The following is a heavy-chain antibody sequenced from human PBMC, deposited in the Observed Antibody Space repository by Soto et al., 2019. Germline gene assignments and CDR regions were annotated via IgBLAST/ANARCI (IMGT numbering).Heavy chain of an antibody. CDR3: ARGSFVTNYYYYHMDV. D-gene: IGHD4-17*01. CDR2: IYYRGSV. Sequence: SETLSLTCAVSRHSISISHWFTWVRQSPGKGLEWLGDIYYRGSVYYNPSLRSRISISMDKSNNQFSLNLSSVTATDTAVYYCARGSFVTNYYYYHMDVWGKGTPVTVSS. J-gene: IGHJ6*03. CDR1: RHSISISHW. V-gene: IGHV4-4*02.